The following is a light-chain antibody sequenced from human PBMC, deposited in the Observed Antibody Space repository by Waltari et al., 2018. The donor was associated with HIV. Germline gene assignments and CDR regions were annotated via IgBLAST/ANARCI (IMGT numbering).Light chain of an antibody. J-gene: IGKJ2*01. CDR2: LGS. CDR3: RQALQAPYT. CDR1: QSLLHRNGANY. Sequence: DVVMTQSPVSLSVSPVEPASISCRSSQSLLHRNGANYLAWFLQRPGQSPQVLIYLGSNRASGVPDRFSSSGSGTDFTLKISRVEAEDVGIYYCRQALQAPYTFGQGTKLEIK. V-gene: IGKV2-28*01.